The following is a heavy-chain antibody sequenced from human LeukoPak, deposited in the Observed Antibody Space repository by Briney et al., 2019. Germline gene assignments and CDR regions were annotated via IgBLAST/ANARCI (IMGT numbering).Heavy chain of an antibody. CDR3: ARGHYYESSCYFGAFDI. CDR2: IYYTGNT. D-gene: IGHD3-22*01. Sequence: SETLSLTCIVSGGSISSGDFYWSWIRQPPGKGLEWIGYIYYTGNTYCNPSLKSRVTLSEGTSQNQFALRMSPVTAADPAVHYRARGHYYESSCYFGAFDIWGEETRVSVSS. CDR1: GGSISSGDFY. V-gene: IGHV4-30-4*01. J-gene: IGHJ3*02.